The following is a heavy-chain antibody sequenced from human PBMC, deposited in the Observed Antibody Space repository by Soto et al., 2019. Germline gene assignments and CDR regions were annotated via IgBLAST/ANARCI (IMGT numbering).Heavy chain of an antibody. CDR3: ARAHYGDYGYGMDV. CDR2: TSHSGST. V-gene: IGHV4-30-2*01. J-gene: IGHJ6*02. D-gene: IGHD4-17*01. Sequence: QLQLQESGSGLVKPSQTLSLTCAVSGGSISSGGYSWSWIRQPPGKGLEWIGYTSHSGSTYYNPSLTSRVTISVDRSKNQFSLKLSSVTAADTAVYYCARAHYGDYGYGMDVWGQGTTVTVSS. CDR1: GGSISSGGYS.